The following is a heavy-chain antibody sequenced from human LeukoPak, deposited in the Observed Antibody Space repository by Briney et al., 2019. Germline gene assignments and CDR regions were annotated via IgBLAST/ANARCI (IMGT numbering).Heavy chain of an antibody. V-gene: IGHV5-51*01. Sequence: GEPLKISGKGSGYRFTSYWIAWVRQMPGKGLEWMGFIYPGDSDTTYSPSFQGQVTISADKSISTAYLQWSSLKASDTAMYYCARRYYYDSSGYYYVGFDDAFDIWGQGTMVTVSS. CDR1: GYRFTSYW. CDR3: ARRYYYDSSGYYYVGFDDAFDI. J-gene: IGHJ3*02. D-gene: IGHD3-22*01. CDR2: IYPGDSDT.